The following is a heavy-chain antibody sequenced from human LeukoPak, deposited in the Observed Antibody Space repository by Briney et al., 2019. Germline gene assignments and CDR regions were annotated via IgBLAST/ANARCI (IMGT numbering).Heavy chain of an antibody. CDR1: GFAFSSYA. CDR3: ANDYRSGSFHDF. V-gene: IGHV3-23*01. Sequence: GGSLRLSCAASGFAFSSYALRWVRQPSGKGLEWVSFISRRDDYTYYADPVKGRFTISRDNSKNTLYLQMNTLRAEDTAVYYCANDYRSGSFHDFWGQGTLVTVSS. D-gene: IGHD3-10*01. J-gene: IGHJ4*02. CDR2: ISRRDDYT.